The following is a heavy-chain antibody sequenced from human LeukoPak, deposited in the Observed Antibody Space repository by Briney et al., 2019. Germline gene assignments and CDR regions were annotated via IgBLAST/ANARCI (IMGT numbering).Heavy chain of an antibody. V-gene: IGHV4-59*01. CDR2: IYYSGST. J-gene: IGHJ4*02. CDR3: ARVDGYDPYYFDY. D-gene: IGHD5-12*01. CDR1: GGSISSYY. Sequence: PSETLSLTCTVSGGSISSYYWSWIRQPPGKGLEWIGYIYYSGSTNYNPSLKSRVTISVDTSKNQFSLKLSSVTAADTAVYYCARVDGYDPYYFDYWGQGTLVTVSS.